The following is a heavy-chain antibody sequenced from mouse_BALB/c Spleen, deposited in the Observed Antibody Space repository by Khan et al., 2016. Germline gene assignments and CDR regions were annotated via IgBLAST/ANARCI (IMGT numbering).Heavy chain of an antibody. J-gene: IGHJ4*01. CDR3: LRGDGRHDYAMDY. Sequence: EVQLVETGGGLVQPQGSLKLSCAASGFTFNTYAMNCVRQAPGKGLEWVARIRSKSNNYATYYADSLKDRFNISHDDSQRLLYLQMNTLKTETTAMYYWLRGDGRHDYAMDYGGQGTSVTVYS. CDR1: GFTFNTYA. CDR2: IRSKSNNYAT. V-gene: IGHV10S3*01.